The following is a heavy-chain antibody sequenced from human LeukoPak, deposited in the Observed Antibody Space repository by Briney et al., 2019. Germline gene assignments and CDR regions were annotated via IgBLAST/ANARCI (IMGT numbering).Heavy chain of an antibody. D-gene: IGHD3-22*01. Sequence: SETLSLTCTVSGGSISSYYWSWIRQPPGKRLEWIGYIYYSGSTNYNPSLKSRVTISVDTSKNQFSLKLSSVTAADTAVYYCARYLARYDSCGYYYWFDPWGQGTLVTVSS. V-gene: IGHV4-59*08. CDR2: IYYSGST. J-gene: IGHJ5*02. CDR1: GGSISSYY. CDR3: ARYLARYDSCGYYYWFDP.